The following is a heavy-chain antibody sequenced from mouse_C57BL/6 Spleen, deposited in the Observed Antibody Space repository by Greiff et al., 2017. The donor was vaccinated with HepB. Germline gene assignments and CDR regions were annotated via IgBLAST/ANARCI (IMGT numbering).Heavy chain of an antibody. Sequence: VQLQQSGAELMKPGASVKLSCKATGYTFTGYWIEWVKQRPGHGLEWIGEILPGSGSTNYNEKFKGKATFTADTSSNTAYMQLSSLTTEDSAIYYWARQGGSRGGDYYAMDYWGQGTSVTVSS. D-gene: IGHD1-1*01. V-gene: IGHV1-9*01. CDR3: ARQGGSRGGDYYAMDY. CDR1: GYTFTGYW. CDR2: ILPGSGST. J-gene: IGHJ4*01.